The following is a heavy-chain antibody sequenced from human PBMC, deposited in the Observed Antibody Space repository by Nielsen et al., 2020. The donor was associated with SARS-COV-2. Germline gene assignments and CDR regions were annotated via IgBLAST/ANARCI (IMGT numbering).Heavy chain of an antibody. Sequence: GESLKISCAASGFTFNTYNMAWVRQAPGKGLEWVSYISTSSYTIHYADSVKGRFTISRDNAKNSLYLQMNSLRAEDTAVYYCARDWGNRIAAAHNNAFDIWGQGTMVTVSS. J-gene: IGHJ3*02. V-gene: IGHV3-48*04. CDR3: ARDWGNRIAAAHNNAFDI. CDR2: ISTSSYTI. D-gene: IGHD6-13*01. CDR1: GFTFNTYN.